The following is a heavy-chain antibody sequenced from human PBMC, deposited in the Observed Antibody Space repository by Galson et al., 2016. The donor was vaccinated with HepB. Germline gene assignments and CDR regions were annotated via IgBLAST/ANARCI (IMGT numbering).Heavy chain of an antibody. V-gene: IGHV3-74*01. CDR2: INSDGSST. CDR3: AKAYGSGSSFYYYYGMDV. CDR1: GFTFKNYW. Sequence: SLRLSCAASGFTFKNYWMTWVRQAPGKGLVWVSRINSDGSSTSYADSVKGRFTISRDNAKNTLYLQMNSLRAEDTAVYYCAKAYGSGSSFYYYYGMDVWGQGTTVTVSS. D-gene: IGHD3-10*01. J-gene: IGHJ6*02.